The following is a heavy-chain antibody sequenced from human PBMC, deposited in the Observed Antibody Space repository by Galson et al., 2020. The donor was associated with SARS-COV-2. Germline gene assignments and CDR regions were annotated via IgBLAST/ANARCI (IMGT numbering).Heavy chain of an antibody. Sequence: ASVKVSCKSSGYTFTSYGISWMRQAPGQGLEWMGWISAYNGNTDYAQKLQGRITMTTDTSTSTTYMELRSLRSDDTAVYYCARVHAYCTGASCHGYWGPGTLVTVS. D-gene: IGHD2-2*01. CDR1: GYTFTSYG. V-gene: IGHV1-18*01. CDR3: ARVHAYCTGASCHGY. J-gene: IGHJ4*02. CDR2: ISAYNGNT.